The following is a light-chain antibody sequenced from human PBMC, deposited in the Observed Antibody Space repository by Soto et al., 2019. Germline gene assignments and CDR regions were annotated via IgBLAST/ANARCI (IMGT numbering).Light chain of an antibody. CDR2: TNT. Sequence: QSALTQPPSASGTPGQRVTISCSGSRSNIGSNTVSWYQQVPGTAPKLLIYTNTQRPSGVPDRFSGSKSGASASLAISGLQSEDEADYYCAAWDASLNGYVFGPGTKV. V-gene: IGLV1-44*01. CDR1: RSNIGSNT. CDR3: AAWDASLNGYV. J-gene: IGLJ1*01.